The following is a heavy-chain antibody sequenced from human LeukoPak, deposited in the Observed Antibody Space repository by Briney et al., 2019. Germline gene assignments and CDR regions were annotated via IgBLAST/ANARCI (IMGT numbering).Heavy chain of an antibody. J-gene: IGHJ4*02. CDR1: GFTFSSYA. V-gene: IGHV3-30*02. CDR3: AKDGVRYCSSTSCYTGYFDY. D-gene: IGHD2-2*02. CDR2: IRYDGSNK. Sequence: GGSLRLSCAASGFTFSSYAMSWVRQAPGKGLEWVAFIRYDGSNKYYADSVKGRFTISRDNSKNTLYLQMNSLRAEDTAVYYCAKDGVRYCSSTSCYTGYFDYWGQGTLVTVSS.